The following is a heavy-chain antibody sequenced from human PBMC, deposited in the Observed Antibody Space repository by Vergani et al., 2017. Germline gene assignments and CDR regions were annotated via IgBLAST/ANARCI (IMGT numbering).Heavy chain of an antibody. CDR3: AXGHDGSGNLNWFDP. V-gene: IGHV3-23*01. J-gene: IGHJ5*02. CDR1: GFTFSACP. CDR2: ISARYPST. Sequence: EVQLLQSGGGVIQPGGSVRLSCAASGFTFSACPMTWVRQAPGKGLEWVSAISARYPSTYYADSVKGRFTISRDNSKNMLYLQMNSLRAEDTALYYCAXGHDGSGNLNWFDPWGQGTLVTVSS. D-gene: IGHD3-10*01.